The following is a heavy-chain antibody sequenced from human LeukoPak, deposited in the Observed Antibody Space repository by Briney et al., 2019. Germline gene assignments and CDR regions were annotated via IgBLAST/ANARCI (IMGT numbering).Heavy chain of an antibody. CDR2: ISWNSGSI. J-gene: IGHJ1*01. V-gene: IGHV3-9*01. CDR1: GFTFDDYA. CDR3: AKAAVPLIWFGESAHPFQH. Sequence: HGGSLRLSCAASGFTFDDYAMHWVRHAPGKGLEWVSGISWNSGSIGYAESVKGRFTISRDNAKNSLYLQMNSLRAEDTALYYCAKAAVPLIWFGESAHPFQHWGQGTLVTVSS. D-gene: IGHD3-10*01.